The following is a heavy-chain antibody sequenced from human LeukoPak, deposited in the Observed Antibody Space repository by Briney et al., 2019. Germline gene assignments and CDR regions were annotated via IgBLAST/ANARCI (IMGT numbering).Heavy chain of an antibody. CDR1: GGSLSSYY. CDR3: ARDRTVTLLSIYYYYGMDV. V-gene: IGHV4-34*01. J-gene: IGHJ6*02. D-gene: IGHD4-11*01. CDR2: INHSGST. Sequence: PSETLSLTCTVSGGSLSSYYWSWIRQPPGKGLEWIGEINHSGSTNYNPSLKSRVTISVDTSKNQFSLKLSSVTAADTAVYYCARDRTVTLLSIYYYYGMDVWGQGTTVTVSS.